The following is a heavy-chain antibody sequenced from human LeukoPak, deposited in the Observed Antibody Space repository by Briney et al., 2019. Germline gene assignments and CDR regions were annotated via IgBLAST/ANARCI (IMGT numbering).Heavy chain of an antibody. Sequence: GGSLRLSCAASGFTFRNYAISWVRQAPGKGLEWVSSISDNGLSTSYARSVKGRFTISRDNAKNSLYMQMNNLRAEDTAVYYCARGNWFDPWGQGTLVTVSS. CDR2: ISDNGLST. CDR3: ARGNWFDP. CDR1: GFTFRNYA. J-gene: IGHJ5*02. V-gene: IGHV3-21*04.